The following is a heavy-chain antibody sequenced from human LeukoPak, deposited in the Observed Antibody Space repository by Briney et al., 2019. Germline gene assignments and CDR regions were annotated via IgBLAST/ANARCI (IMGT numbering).Heavy chain of an antibody. CDR2: IIPIFGTA. V-gene: IGHV1-69*06. CDR1: GGTFSSYA. CDR3: ARPSLYSSSYYYYYMDA. J-gene: IGHJ6*03. D-gene: IGHD6-6*01. Sequence: ASVKVSCKASGGTFSSYAISWVRQAPGQGLEWMGGIIPIFGTANYAQKFQGRVTITADKSTSTAYMELSSLRSEDTAVYYCARPSLYSSSYYYYYMDAWGKGTTVTVSS.